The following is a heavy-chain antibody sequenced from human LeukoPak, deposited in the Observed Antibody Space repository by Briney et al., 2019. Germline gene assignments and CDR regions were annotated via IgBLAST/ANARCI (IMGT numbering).Heavy chain of an antibody. J-gene: IGHJ4*02. CDR3: ASGPLTGTTNY. Sequence: GGSPRLSCAASGFTFSDCSMHWVRQAPGKGLEWVAVISYDGITKYYADSVKGRFTISRENSKNTLYLQMNSLRGEDTAVYYCASGPLTGTTNYWGQGTLVTVSS. CDR1: GFTFSDCS. V-gene: IGHV3-30-3*01. CDR2: ISYDGITK. D-gene: IGHD1-7*01.